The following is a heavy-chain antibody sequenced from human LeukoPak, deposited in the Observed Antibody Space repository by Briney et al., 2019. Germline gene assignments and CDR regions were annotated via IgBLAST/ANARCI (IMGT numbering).Heavy chain of an antibody. CDR1: GYTFTGYY. J-gene: IGHJ5*02. Sequence: GASVKVSCKASGYTFTGYYMHWVRQAPGQGLEWMGWINPNSGGTNHAQKFQGRVTMTRDTSISTAYMELSRLRSDDTAVYYCARVALVAATVNWFDPWGQGTLVTVSS. D-gene: IGHD2-15*01. CDR3: ARVALVAATVNWFDP. V-gene: IGHV1-2*02. CDR2: INPNSGGT.